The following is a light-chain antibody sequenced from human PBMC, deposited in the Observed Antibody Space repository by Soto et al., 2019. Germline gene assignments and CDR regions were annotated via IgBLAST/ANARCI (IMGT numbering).Light chain of an antibody. V-gene: IGLV2-14*01. CDR1: SSDIGGFNY. Sequence: QSVLTQPASVSGSPGQSITISCTGTSSDIGGFNYVSWYQQHPGKAPKLMIHEVSNRPSGVSNRFSGSKSGNTASLTISGLQAEDEADYYCSSYAGSSNVFGTGTKVTVL. CDR2: EVS. J-gene: IGLJ1*01. CDR3: SSYAGSSNV.